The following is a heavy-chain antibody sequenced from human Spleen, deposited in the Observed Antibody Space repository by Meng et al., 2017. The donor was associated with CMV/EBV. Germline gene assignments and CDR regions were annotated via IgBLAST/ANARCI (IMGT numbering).Heavy chain of an antibody. Sequence: QVRLQETGPSLVKPSQTLSLTCTVSGRSISSGSYYWSWIRHPAGKGLEWIGRIYTSGSTNYNPSLKSRVTISVDTSKNQFSLKLSSVTAADTAVYYCARSDPYSLYGMDVWGQGTTVTVSS. CDR3: ARSDPYSLYGMDV. CDR2: IYTSGST. D-gene: IGHD6-13*01. J-gene: IGHJ6*02. CDR1: GRSISSGSYY. V-gene: IGHV4-61*02.